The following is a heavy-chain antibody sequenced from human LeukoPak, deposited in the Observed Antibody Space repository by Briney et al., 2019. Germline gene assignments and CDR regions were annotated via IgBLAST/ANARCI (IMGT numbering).Heavy chain of an antibody. D-gene: IGHD6-6*01. CDR1: GFTFSSYG. Sequence: GGSLRLSCAASGFTFSSYGMHWVRQAPGKGLEWVAVIWYDGSNKYYADSVKGRFTISRDNSKNTLYLQMNSLRAEDTAVYYCARDLLDPEEYGSPLDYWGQGTLVTVSS. CDR3: ARDLLDPEEYGSPLDY. J-gene: IGHJ4*02. CDR2: IWYDGSNK. V-gene: IGHV3-33*01.